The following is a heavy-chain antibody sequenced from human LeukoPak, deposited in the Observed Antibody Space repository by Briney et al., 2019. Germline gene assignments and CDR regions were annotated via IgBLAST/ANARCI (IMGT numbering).Heavy chain of an antibody. D-gene: IGHD3-16*01. CDR1: GFTFSSYA. Sequence: GGSLRLSCAASGFTFSSYAMNWVRQAPGKGLEWVSSISSSSSYIYYADSVKGRFTISRDNAKNSLYLQMNSLRAEDTAVYYCARVLGHWPVECWGQGTLVTVSS. CDR2: ISSSSSYI. V-gene: IGHV3-21*01. CDR3: ARVLGHWPVEC. J-gene: IGHJ4*02.